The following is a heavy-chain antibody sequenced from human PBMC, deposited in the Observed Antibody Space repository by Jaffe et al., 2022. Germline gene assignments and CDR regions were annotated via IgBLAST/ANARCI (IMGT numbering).Heavy chain of an antibody. D-gene: IGHD2-15*01. CDR3: TTDLRDIVVVVAGGNH. J-gene: IGHJ1*01. V-gene: IGHV3-15*01. CDR2: IKSKTDGGTT. Sequence: EVQLVESGGGLVKPGGSLRLSCAASGFTFSNAWMSWVRQAPGKGLEWVGRIKSKTDGGTTDYAAPVKGRFTISRDDSKNTLYLQMNSLKTEDTAVYYCTTDLRDIVVVVAGGNHWGQGTLVTVSS. CDR1: GFTFSNAW.